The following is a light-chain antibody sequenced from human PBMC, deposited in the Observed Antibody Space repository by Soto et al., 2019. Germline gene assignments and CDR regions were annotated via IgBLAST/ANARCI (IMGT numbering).Light chain of an antibody. CDR1: SSNIGINT. J-gene: IGLJ1*01. CDR3: SSWDDNLDAEV. V-gene: IGLV1-44*01. CDR2: TND. Sequence: QSVLTQPPSASGTPGQRVTISCSGSSSNIGINTVNWYQQLPGTAPKLLIYTNDQRPSGVPDRFSGSKSGTSASLAISGLQFEDEADYHCSSWDDNLDAEVFGAGTKVTVL.